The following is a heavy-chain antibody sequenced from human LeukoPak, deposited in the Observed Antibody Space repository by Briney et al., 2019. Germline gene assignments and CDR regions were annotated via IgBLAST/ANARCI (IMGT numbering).Heavy chain of an antibody. CDR3: AKDLFYYDSSGPFDY. V-gene: IGHV3-43*01. CDR1: GFTFDDYT. Sequence: GGSLRLSCAASGFTFDDYTMHWVRQVPGKGLEWVSLISRDGGNTYYADSVKGRFTISRDNSKNFLYLQMNSLRTEDTALYYCAKDLFYYDSSGPFDYWGQGTLVTVSS. D-gene: IGHD3-22*01. CDR2: ISRDGGNT. J-gene: IGHJ4*02.